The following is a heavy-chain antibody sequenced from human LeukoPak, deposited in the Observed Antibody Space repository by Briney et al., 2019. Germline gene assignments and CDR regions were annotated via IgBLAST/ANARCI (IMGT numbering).Heavy chain of an antibody. CDR2: FDPEDGET. V-gene: IGHV1-24*01. J-gene: IGHJ4*02. Sequence: ASVKVSCKVSGYTLTELSMHWVRQAPGQGIEWMGGFDPEDGETIYAQKFQGRVTMTEDTSTDTAYMELSSLRSEDTAGYYCATPPSGSGSYDFDYWGQGTLVTVSS. CDR3: ATPPSGSGSYDFDY. D-gene: IGHD3-10*01. CDR1: GYTLTELS.